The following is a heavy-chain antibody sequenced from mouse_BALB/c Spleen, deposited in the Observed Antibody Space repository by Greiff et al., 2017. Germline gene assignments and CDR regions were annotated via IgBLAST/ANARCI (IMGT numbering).Heavy chain of an antibody. D-gene: IGHD2-4*01. J-gene: IGHJ2*01. Sequence: EVQLQQSGAELVKPGASVKLSCTASGFNITDSYMHWVKQRPEQGLEWIGKIDPANGNTKYDPKFQGKATITADTSSNTAYLQLSSLTSEDTAVYYCARDGGLRYYVDYWGQGTTLTVSS. CDR1: GFNITDSY. CDR2: IDPANGNT. CDR3: ARDGGLRYYVDY. V-gene: IGHV14-3*02.